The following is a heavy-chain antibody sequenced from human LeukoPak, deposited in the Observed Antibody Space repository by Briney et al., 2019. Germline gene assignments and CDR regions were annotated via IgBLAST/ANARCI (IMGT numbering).Heavy chain of an antibody. CDR3: ARDIYYYGSEYYYYGMDV. J-gene: IGHJ6*02. V-gene: IGHV3-30-3*01. D-gene: IGHD3-10*01. CDR2: ILYDGSNK. CDR1: GFTFSSYA. Sequence: QPGGSLRLSCAASGFTFSSYAMHWVRQAPGKGLEWVAVILYDGSNKYYADSVKGRFTISRDNSKNTLYLQMNSLRAEDTAVYYCARDIYYYGSEYYYYGMDVWGQGTTVTVSS.